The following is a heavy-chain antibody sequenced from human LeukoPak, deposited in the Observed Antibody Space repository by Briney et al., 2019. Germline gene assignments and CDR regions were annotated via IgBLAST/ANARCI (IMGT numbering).Heavy chain of an antibody. J-gene: IGHJ6*02. CDR2: IYYSGNT. V-gene: IGHV4-59*01. CDR1: GGSFSSYY. CDR3: ARLTTVTASSYYYAMDV. Sequence: SETLSLTCAVYGGSFSSYYWSWIRQPPGKGLEWVGYIYYSGNTNYNPSLTSRVTISVDTSKNQFSLQLSSVTAADTALYYCARLTTVTASSYYYAMDVWGQGTTVTVSS. D-gene: IGHD4-17*01.